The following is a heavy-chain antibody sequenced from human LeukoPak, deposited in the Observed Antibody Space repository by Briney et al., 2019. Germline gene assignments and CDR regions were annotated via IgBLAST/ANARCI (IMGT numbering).Heavy chain of an antibody. CDR3: ARDLPTGLLRAFDI. V-gene: IGHV3-74*01. CDR1: GFTFSSYW. D-gene: IGHD1-14*01. CDR2: INSAGSST. J-gene: IGHJ3*02. Sequence: GGSLRLSCAASGFTFSSYWMHWVRQAPGKGLVWVSRINSAGSSTSYADSVKGRFTISRDNAKNSLYLQMNSLRAEDTAVYYCARDLPTGLLRAFDIWGQGTMVTVSS.